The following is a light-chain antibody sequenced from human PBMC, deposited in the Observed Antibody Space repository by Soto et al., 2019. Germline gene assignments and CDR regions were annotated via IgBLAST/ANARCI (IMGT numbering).Light chain of an antibody. V-gene: IGKV1-6*01. CDR1: QGIRND. CDR2: AAS. J-gene: IGKJ1*01. Sequence: AIQMTQSPSSLSASVGDRVTITCRASQGIRNDLGWYQQKPGKAPNLLIYAASNLESGVPSRFSGSGSGTDFTLTISILQPEDFATYYCLQDYNYPRTFGQGTKVEIK. CDR3: LQDYNYPRT.